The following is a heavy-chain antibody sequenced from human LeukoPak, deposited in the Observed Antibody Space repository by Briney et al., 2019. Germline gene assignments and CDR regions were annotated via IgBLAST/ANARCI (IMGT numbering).Heavy chain of an antibody. Sequence: GGSLRLSCAASGFTVSSNYMSWVRQAPGKGLEWVSDIYSSGATYYADSVKGRFTISRDISKNTVCLQMSSLRAEDTAMYYCERDLNYFDSSNVSSIRWGQGTLVTVSS. CDR1: GFTVSSNY. CDR2: IYSSGAT. D-gene: IGHD3-22*01. V-gene: IGHV3-53*01. J-gene: IGHJ4*02. CDR3: ERDLNYFDSSNVSSIR.